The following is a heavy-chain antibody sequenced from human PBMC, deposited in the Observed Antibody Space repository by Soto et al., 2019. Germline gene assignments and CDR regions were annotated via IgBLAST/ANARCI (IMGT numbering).Heavy chain of an antibody. CDR2: IYWDDSK. CDR3: AHAYGGRSLY. Sequence: QITLKESGPTLVKPTQTLTLTCTFSGFSLTTDRVGVGWIRQPPGEALEWLAVIYWDDSKTYRPSLESRLTITTDTSKTQVARTMTNMDSLDTATYYCAHAYGGRSLYWGQGTLVTVSS. V-gene: IGHV2-5*02. D-gene: IGHD1-26*01. CDR1: GFSLTTDRVG. J-gene: IGHJ4*02.